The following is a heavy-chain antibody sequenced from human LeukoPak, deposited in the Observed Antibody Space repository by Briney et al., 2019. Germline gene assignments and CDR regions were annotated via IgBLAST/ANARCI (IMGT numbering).Heavy chain of an antibody. CDR1: GFAVSNNY. V-gene: IGHV3-66*01. CDR3: VKDWSGTYSFDY. D-gene: IGHD1-26*01. Sequence: GGSLRLSCAASGFAVSNNYMSWVRQAPGKGLEWVSVIYSDGSPYYADSVRGRFTISRDNSKNTLYLQMSSLRAEDTAVYYCVKDWSGTYSFDYWGQGTLVTVSS. J-gene: IGHJ4*02. CDR2: IYSDGSP.